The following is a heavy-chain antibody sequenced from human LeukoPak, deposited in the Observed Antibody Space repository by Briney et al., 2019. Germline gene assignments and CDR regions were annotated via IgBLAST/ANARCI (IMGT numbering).Heavy chain of an antibody. D-gene: IGHD1-26*01. CDR3: ARDAGWELPKYNWSDP. CDR1: GYTFTGYY. CDR2: INPNSGGT. Sequence: ASVKVSCKASGYTFTGYYMHWVRQAPGQGLEWMGWINPNSGGTNYAQKFQGRVTMARDTSISTAYMELSRLRSDDTAVYYCARDAGWELPKYNWSDPWGQGTLVTVSS. J-gene: IGHJ5*02. V-gene: IGHV1-2*02.